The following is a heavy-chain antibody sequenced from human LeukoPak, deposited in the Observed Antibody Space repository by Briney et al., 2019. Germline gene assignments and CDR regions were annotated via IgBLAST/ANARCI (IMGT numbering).Heavy chain of an antibody. J-gene: IGHJ4*02. CDR2: INPNSGGT. Sequence: ASVKVSCKASGYTFTGYYMHWVRQAPGQGLEWMGWINPNSGGTNYAQKFQGRVTMTRDTSISTAYMELSRLRSDDTAVYYCARGFSITIFGVVIGGLDYWGQGTLVTVSS. CDR1: GYTFTGYY. V-gene: IGHV1-2*02. D-gene: IGHD3-3*01. CDR3: ARGFSITIFGVVIGGLDY.